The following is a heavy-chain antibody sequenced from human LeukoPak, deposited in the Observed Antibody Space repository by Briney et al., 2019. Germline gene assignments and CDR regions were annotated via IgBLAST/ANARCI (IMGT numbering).Heavy chain of an antibody. D-gene: IGHD3-22*01. V-gene: IGHV1-2*02. Sequence: ASVKVSCKASGYTFTGYYMHWVRQAPGQGLEWMGWINPNSGGTNYAQKFQSRVTMTRDTSISTAYMELSRLRSDDTAVYYCARDYYDSSGYYFARWFDPWGQGTLVTVSS. J-gene: IGHJ5*02. CDR3: ARDYYDSSGYYFARWFDP. CDR1: GYTFTGYY. CDR2: INPNSGGT.